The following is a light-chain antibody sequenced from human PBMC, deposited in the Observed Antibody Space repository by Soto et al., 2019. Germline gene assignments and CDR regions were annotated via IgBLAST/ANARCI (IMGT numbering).Light chain of an antibody. CDR1: SSDVRSYNY. V-gene: IGLV2-14*01. CDR2: DVS. J-gene: IGLJ1*01. CDR3: SSYTSSSTL. Sequence: QSALTQPASVSGSPGQSITISCTGTSSDVRSYNYVSWYQQHPGKAPKLMIYDVSNRPSGVSNRVSGSKSGNTASLTISGLQAEDEADYYCSSYTSSSTLFGTGTKLTVL.